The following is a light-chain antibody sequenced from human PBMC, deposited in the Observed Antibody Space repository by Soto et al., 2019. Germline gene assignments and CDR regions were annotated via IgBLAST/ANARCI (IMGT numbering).Light chain of an antibody. V-gene: IGLV2-11*01. Sequence: QSALTQPRSVSGSPGQSVTISCTGTSSDVGGYNYVSWYQQHPGKAPKLMIYDVSKRPSGVPDRFSGSKSGNTASLTISGLQAEDEADNYCCSYAGSYTHVFGTGTKLTVL. J-gene: IGLJ1*01. CDR2: DVS. CDR3: CSYAGSYTHV. CDR1: SSDVGGYNY.